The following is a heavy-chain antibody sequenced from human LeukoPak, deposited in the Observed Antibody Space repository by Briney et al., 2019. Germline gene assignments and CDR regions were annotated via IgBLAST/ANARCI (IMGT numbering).Heavy chain of an antibody. D-gene: IGHD6-19*01. CDR1: GGSISSYY. V-gene: IGHV4-59*01. Sequence: PSETLSLTCTVSGGSISSYYWSWIRQPPGKGLELIGYIYHSGSTNYNPSLKSRVTISVDTSKNQFSLKLSSVTAADTAVYYCARTAGYSSGWYGAIDYWGQGTLVTVSS. J-gene: IGHJ4*02. CDR3: ARTAGYSSGWYGAIDY. CDR2: IYHSGST.